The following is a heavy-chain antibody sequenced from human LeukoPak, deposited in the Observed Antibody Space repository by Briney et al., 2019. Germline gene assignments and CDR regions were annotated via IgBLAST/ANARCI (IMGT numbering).Heavy chain of an antibody. J-gene: IGHJ3*02. CDR1: GFTYRSYY. V-gene: IGHV3-30*04. Sequence: GGSQSLSCAASGFTYRSYYMQGVRQAPGKGLEGGGDISYDGSNKYYADSVKGRFTISRDNSKNTLYLQMNSLRAEDTAVYYCARGQWLVPPHHDAFDIWGQGTMVTVSS. D-gene: IGHD6-19*01. CDR3: ARGQWLVPPHHDAFDI. CDR2: ISYDGSNK.